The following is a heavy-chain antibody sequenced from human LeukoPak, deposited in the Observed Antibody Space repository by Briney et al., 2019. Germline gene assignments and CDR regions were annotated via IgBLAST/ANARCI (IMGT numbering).Heavy chain of an antibody. Sequence: PGGSLRLSCVASGLTVGDYGMSWVRQAPGKGLEWVSGINWSGESTGYADSVKGRFTISRDNAENALYLQMNSLRAEDTALYYCARDLSSSWYSLGYWGRGTLVTVSS. CDR1: GLTVGDYG. V-gene: IGHV3-20*04. CDR2: INWSGEST. J-gene: IGHJ4*02. D-gene: IGHD6-13*01. CDR3: ARDLSSSWYSLGY.